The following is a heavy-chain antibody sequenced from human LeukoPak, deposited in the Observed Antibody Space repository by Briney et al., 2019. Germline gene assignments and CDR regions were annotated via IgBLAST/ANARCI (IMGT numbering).Heavy chain of an antibody. CDR2: IIPIFGTA. V-gene: IGHV1-69*05. J-gene: IGHJ3*02. D-gene: IGHD6-13*01. CDR3: AREGRQQLAGDAFDI. CDR1: GYTFTSYG. Sequence: ASVRVSCKASGYTFTSYGISWVRQAPGQGLEWMGGIIPIFGTANYAQKFQGRVTITTDESTSTAYMELSSLRSEDTAVYYCAREGRQQLAGDAFDIWGQGTMVTVSS.